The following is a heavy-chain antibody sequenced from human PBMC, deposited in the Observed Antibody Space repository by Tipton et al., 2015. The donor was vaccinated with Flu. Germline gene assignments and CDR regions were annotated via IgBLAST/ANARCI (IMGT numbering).Heavy chain of an antibody. CDR3: ISDVGVLRYAG. D-gene: IGHD3-9*01. CDR1: GFTVSSNY. CDR2: ILSKTDGGTT. V-gene: IGHV3-15*01. J-gene: IGHJ4*02. Sequence: GSLRLSCAASGFTVSSNYMSWVRQAPGKGLEWVGRILSKTDGGTTDYAAPVKGRFTISRDDSKNTVYLQMNSLKTDDTAMYYCISDVGVLRYAGWGQGTLVTVSS.